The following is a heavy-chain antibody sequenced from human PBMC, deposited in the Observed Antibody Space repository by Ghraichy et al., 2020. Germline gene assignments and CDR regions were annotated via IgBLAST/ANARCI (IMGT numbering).Heavy chain of an antibody. D-gene: IGHD3-22*01. CDR2: ISSSSSTI. V-gene: IGHV3-48*02. Sequence: GSLNISCAASGFTFSSYRMNWVRQAPGKGLEWVSYISSSSSTIYYADSVKGRFTISRDNAKNSLYLQMNSLRDGDTAIYYCARDPGDSSAYYFDYWGQGTLVTVSS. CDR1: GFTFSSYR. J-gene: IGHJ4*02. CDR3: ARDPGDSSAYYFDY.